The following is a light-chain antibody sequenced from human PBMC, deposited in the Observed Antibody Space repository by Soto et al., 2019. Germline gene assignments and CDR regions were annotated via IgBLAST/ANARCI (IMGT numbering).Light chain of an antibody. V-gene: IGKV3-15*01. J-gene: IGKJ2*01. Sequence: EIVMTQSPATLSVSPGERATLSCRASQSVGSGLSWYQQKPDQAPRLLIYGASTRATGIPARFSGSGSGTEFTLTISSLQSEDFAVYYCQQYGSSPRTFGQGTKLEIK. CDR1: QSVGSG. CDR2: GAS. CDR3: QQYGSSPRT.